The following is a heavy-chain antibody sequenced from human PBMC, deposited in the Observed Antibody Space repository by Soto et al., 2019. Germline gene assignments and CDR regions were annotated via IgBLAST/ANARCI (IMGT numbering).Heavy chain of an antibody. CDR1: GGSVSNGDYY. CDR3: ATESSGSSPLHFDF. CDR2: IYYSGST. J-gene: IGHJ4*02. Sequence: QVQLQESGPGLVKPSQTLSVTCTVSGGSVSNGDYYWSWIRQPPGKGLEWIGYIYYSGSTYYNPSLNGRVTMSFDTSENQFSLKLSSVTDADTAMYYCATESSGSSPLHFDFWGQGTLVTVSS. V-gene: IGHV4-30-4*01. D-gene: IGHD3-22*01.